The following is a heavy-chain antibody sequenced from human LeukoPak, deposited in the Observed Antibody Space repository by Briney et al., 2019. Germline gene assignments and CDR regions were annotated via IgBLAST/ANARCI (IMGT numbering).Heavy chain of an antibody. V-gene: IGHV3-33*01. J-gene: IGHJ4*02. CDR1: GFTFSSYG. CDR3: ARGTDSSAARPLDY. CDR2: IWYDGNNK. D-gene: IGHD6-6*01. Sequence: GGSLRLSCAASGFTFSSYGMHWVRQAPGKGLEWVAVIWYDGNNKYYADSVKGGFTISRDNSKNTLYLQMNSLRAEDTAVYYCARGTDSSAARPLDYWGQGTLVTVSS.